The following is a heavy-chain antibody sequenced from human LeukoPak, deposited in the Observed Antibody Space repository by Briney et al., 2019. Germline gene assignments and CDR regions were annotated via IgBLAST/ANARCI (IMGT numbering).Heavy chain of an antibody. D-gene: IGHD3-22*01. CDR1: GYTFTGYY. V-gene: IGHV1-2*02. CDR2: INPNSGGT. J-gene: IGHJ4*02. Sequence: ASVKVSCKASGYTFTGYYMHWVRQAPGQGLEWMGWINPNSGGTNYAQKFQGRVTMTRDTSISTTYMELSRLRSDDTAVYYCASSPYDSSGYTRWGQGTLVTVSS. CDR3: ASSPYDSSGYTR.